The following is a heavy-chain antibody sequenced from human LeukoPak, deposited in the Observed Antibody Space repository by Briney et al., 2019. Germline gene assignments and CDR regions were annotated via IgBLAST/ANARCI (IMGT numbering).Heavy chain of an antibody. CDR3: ARDAPQENYVDYGYLDV. CDR2: ISYDVSLR. D-gene: IGHD4-17*01. J-gene: IGHJ6*02. Sequence: VGSLRLSCAASGVKLCTYGIRSGRGAPSRGVECGAVISYDVSLRESADSVKGRAWISRDNTRNTVILEMNSVKTEDTATYYSARDAPQENYVDYGYLDVWGRGTTVTVSS. CDR1: GVKLCTYG. V-gene: IGHV3-30*19.